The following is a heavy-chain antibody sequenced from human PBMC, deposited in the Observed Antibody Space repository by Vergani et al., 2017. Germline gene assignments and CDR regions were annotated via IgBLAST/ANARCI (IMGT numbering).Heavy chain of an antibody. CDR3: ARAHYYGSAFDY. CDR2: VTGSGYST. Sequence: EVHLLESGGGLVQPGKSLRLSCAASVFNFSSYAMSWVRQAPGKGLEWVSAVTGSGYSTYYADSVKGRFSISRDNYKNTLYLQLNSLRAEDSAIYYCARAHYYGSAFDYWGQGTLVTVSS. J-gene: IGHJ4*02. V-gene: IGHV3-23*01. CDR1: VFNFSSYA. D-gene: IGHD3-10*01.